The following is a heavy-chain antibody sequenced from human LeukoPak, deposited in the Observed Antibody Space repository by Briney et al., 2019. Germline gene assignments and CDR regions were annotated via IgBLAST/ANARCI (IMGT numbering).Heavy chain of an antibody. V-gene: IGHV4-34*08. D-gene: IGHD6-13*01. CDR2: INHSGST. Sequence: GSLRLSCAASGFTFSSYAMSWIRQPPGKGLEWIGEINHSGSTNYNPSLKSRVTISVDTSKNQFSLKLSSVTAADTAVYYCAKNKPGIENDAFDIWGQGTMVTVSS. CDR3: AKNKPGIENDAFDI. J-gene: IGHJ3*02. CDR1: GFTFSSYA.